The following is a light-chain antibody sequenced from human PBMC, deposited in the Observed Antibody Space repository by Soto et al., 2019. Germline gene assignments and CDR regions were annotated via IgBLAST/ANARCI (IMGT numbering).Light chain of an antibody. J-gene: IGLJ1*01. Sequence: QSVLTQPASVSGAPGQSITISCTGTSSDVGGYKHVSWYQHHPGKAPKLMIYEVSNRPSGVSNRFSGSKSGYTASLTISGLQAEDEADYYCNSQRSSGTRVFGTGTKVTV. V-gene: IGLV2-14*01. CDR2: EVS. CDR3: NSQRSSGTRV. CDR1: SSDVGGYKH.